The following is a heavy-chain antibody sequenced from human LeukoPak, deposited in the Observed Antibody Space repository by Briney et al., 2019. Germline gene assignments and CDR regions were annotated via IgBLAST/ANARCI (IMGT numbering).Heavy chain of an antibody. Sequence: GGSLRLSCAASGFTFDDYGMSWVRQAPGKGLEWVSGINWNGGSTGYADSVKGRFTISGDNAKNSLYLQMNSLRAEDTALYYCARDDVWSGSYSSSPFDPWGQGTLVTVSS. D-gene: IGHD3-3*01. CDR1: GFTFDDYG. CDR3: ARDDVWSGSYSSSPFDP. J-gene: IGHJ5*02. V-gene: IGHV3-20*04. CDR2: INWNGGST.